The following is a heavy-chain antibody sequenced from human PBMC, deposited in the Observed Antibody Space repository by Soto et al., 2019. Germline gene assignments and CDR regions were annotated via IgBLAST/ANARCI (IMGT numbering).Heavy chain of an antibody. V-gene: IGHV5-51*01. CDR1: GYSFSNYW. J-gene: IGHJ4*02. CDR3: ARLLCLSTSCYAGSRHFFDY. Sequence: GESLKISCKGSGYSFSNYWIAWLRQMPGKGLEWMGIIYPAASDARYSPSFQGQVTISVDNSISTAYLQRSSLQASDTAMYYCARLLCLSTSCYAGSRHFFDYWGQGALVTVSS. D-gene: IGHD2-2*01. CDR2: IYPAASDA.